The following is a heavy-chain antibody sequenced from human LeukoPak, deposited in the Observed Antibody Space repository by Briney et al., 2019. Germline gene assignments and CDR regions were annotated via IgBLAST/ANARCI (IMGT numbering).Heavy chain of an antibody. CDR2: ISGSGGST. CDR1: GFTFSSYA. D-gene: IGHD5-18*01. Sequence: GGSLRLSCAASGFTFSSYAMSWVRQAPGKGLEWASAISGSGGSTYYADSVKGRFTISRGNSKNTLYLQMSSLRAEDTAVYYCAKDQGAAMGFFDYWGQGTLVTVSS. CDR3: AKDQGAAMGFFDY. V-gene: IGHV3-23*01. J-gene: IGHJ4*02.